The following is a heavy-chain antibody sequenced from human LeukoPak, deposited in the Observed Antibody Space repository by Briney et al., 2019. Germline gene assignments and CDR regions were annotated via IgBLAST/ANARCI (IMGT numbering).Heavy chain of an antibody. CDR2: IYYSGST. D-gene: IGHD6-19*01. Sequence: SETLSLTCTVSGGSISSGDYYWSWIRQPPGKGLEWIGYIYYSGSTYYNPSLKSRVTISVDTSKNQFSLKLGSVTAADTAVYYCARVEEQWLVPDYWGQGTLVTVSS. CDR1: GGSISSGDYY. CDR3: ARVEEQWLVPDY. V-gene: IGHV4-30-4*01. J-gene: IGHJ4*02.